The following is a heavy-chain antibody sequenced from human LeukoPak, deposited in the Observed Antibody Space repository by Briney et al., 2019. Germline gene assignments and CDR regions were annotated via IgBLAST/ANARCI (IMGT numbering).Heavy chain of an antibody. CDR2: ISSSSSYI. CDR3: ARRNCGGDCYPSLSYYYYYMDV. Sequence: GGSLRLSCAASGFTFSSYSMNWVRQAPGKGLEWVSSISSSSSYIYYADSVKGRFTISRDNAKNSLYLQMNSLRAEDTAVYYCARRNCGGDCYPSLSYYYYYMDVWGKGTTVTVSS. CDR1: GFTFSSYS. D-gene: IGHD2-21*01. V-gene: IGHV3-21*01. J-gene: IGHJ6*03.